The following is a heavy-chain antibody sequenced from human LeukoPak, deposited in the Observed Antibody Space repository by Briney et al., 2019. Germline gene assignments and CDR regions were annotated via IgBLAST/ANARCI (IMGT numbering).Heavy chain of an antibody. J-gene: IGHJ5*02. V-gene: IGHV4-61*02. CDR2: IYSSGST. CDR1: GGSISSGSYY. D-gene: IGHD4-23*01. Sequence: SQTLSLTCTVSGGSISSGSYYWSWIRPPAGKGLEWIGRIYSSGSTNYNPSLKSRVTMSVDTSKNQFSLKLSSVAAADTAVYYCARVGLGGISFFDPWGQGTLVTVSS. CDR3: ARVGLGGISFFDP.